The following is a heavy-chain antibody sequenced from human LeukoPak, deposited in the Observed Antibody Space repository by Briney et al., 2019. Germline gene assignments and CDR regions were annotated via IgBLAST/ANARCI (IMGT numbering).Heavy chain of an antibody. J-gene: IGHJ5*02. V-gene: IGHV4-4*09. CDR1: GGSVSSYH. CDR3: ARVQGFSYTYDWFDP. Sequence: SETLSLTCTVCGGSVSSYHWSWIRQPPGQGLEWVGYIDTSGTTNYNPSLKSRVTMSVDTSKNQFSLRLSSVTAADTAVYYCARVQGFSYTYDWFDPWGQGTLVTVSS. CDR2: IDTSGTT. D-gene: IGHD3-16*01.